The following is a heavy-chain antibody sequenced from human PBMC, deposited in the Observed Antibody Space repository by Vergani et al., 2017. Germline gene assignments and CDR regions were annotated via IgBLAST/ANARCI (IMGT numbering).Heavy chain of an antibody. J-gene: IGHJ4*02. D-gene: IGHD6-6*01. CDR2: IYYSGST. CDR3: ARAGGSIAARVFDY. CDR1: GGSMSSHY. V-gene: IGHV4-59*11. Sequence: QVQLQESGPGLVKPSETLSLTCTVSGGSMSSHYWSWIRQPPGKGLEWIGYIYYSGSTNYNPSLKSRVTISVDTSKNQFSLKLSSVTAADTAVYYCARAGGSIAARVFDYWGQGTLVTVSS.